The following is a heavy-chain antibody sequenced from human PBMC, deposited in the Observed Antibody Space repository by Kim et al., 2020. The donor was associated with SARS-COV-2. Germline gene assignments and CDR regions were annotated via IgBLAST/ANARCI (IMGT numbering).Heavy chain of an antibody. V-gene: IGHV5-10-1*01. CDR1: GYSFTSYW. CDR2: IDPSDSYT. CDR3: ARLWWGEQWLVREEDYYYGMDV. Sequence: GESLKISCKGSGYSFTSYWISWVRQMPGKGLEWMGRIDPSDSYTNYSPSFQGHVTISADKSISTAYLQWSSLKASDTAMYYCARLWWGEQWLVREEDYYYGMDVWGQGTTVTVSS. J-gene: IGHJ6*02. D-gene: IGHD6-19*01.